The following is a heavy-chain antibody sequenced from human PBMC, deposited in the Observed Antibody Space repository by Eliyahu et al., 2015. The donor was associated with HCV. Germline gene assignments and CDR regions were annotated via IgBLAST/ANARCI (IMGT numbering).Heavy chain of an antibody. D-gene: IGHD1-1*01. J-gene: IGHJ6*02. CDR3: AKDIKSGAGNIFHFYGMDV. Sequence: LEWVSGISWNSINIGYADSVKGRFTISRDNAKNSLYLQMNGLKTEDTAFYYCAKDIKSGAGNIFHFYGMDVWGQGTTVTVSS. V-gene: IGHV3-9*01. CDR2: ISWNSINI.